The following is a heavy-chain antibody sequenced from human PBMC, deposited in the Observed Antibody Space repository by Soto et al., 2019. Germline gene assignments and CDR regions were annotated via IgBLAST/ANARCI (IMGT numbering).Heavy chain of an antibody. Sequence: GGSLRLSCAASGFTFSSYAMHWVRQAPGKGLEWVAVISYDGSNKYYADSVKGRFTVSRDNSKNTLYLQMNSLRAEDTAVYYCASGGYDYVWGTLDNWGQGTLVTVSS. CDR1: GFTFSSYA. CDR2: ISYDGSNK. CDR3: ASGGYDYVWGTLDN. D-gene: IGHD3-16*01. J-gene: IGHJ4*02. V-gene: IGHV3-30-3*01.